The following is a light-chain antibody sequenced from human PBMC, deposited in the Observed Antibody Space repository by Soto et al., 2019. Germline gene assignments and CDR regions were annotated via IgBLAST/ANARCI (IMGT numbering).Light chain of an antibody. CDR3: QQSYSTPRT. CDR2: AAS. J-gene: IGKJ1*01. Sequence: DLQITQSPSSLSASVGDRVTITCRASQSISSYLNWYQQKPGKAPKLLIYAASSLQSGVPSRFSGSGSGTDFTHTISSLQPEDFATYYCQQSYSTPRTFGQGTMV. CDR1: QSISSY. V-gene: IGKV1-39*01.